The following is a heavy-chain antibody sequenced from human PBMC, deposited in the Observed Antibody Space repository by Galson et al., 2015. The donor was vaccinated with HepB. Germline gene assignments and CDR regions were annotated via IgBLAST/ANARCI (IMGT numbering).Heavy chain of an antibody. CDR1: GLKFTDHA. V-gene: IGHV3-23*01. J-gene: IGHJ5*01. D-gene: IGHD3-3*01. CDR3: SNREDTRCWFDS. CDR2: ISGLGDST. Sequence: SLRLSCAASGLKFTDHAMTWVRQAPGKGLEWVSTISGLGDSTYYADSVRGRFTISRDKSKNTVYLAMNSLRGEDSAVYYCSNREDTRCWFDSWGQGTLVTVSS.